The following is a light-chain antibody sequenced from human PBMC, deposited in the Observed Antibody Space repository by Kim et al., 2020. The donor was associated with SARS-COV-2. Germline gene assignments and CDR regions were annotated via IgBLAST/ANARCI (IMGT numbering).Light chain of an antibody. CDR2: DNN. Sequence: GQTVTISCSGSRSNIGNNYVSWYQQRPGTAPKLLIYDNNKRPSGIPARFSGSKSGTSASLGITGLQTGDEADYYCGTWDSSLSVVVFGGGTQLTVL. J-gene: IGLJ2*01. CDR3: GTWDSSLSVVV. V-gene: IGLV1-51*01. CDR1: RSNIGNNY.